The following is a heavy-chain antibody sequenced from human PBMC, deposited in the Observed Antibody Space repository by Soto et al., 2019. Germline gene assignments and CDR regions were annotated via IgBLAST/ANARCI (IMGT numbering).Heavy chain of an antibody. J-gene: IGHJ4*02. Sequence: QVQLVQSGAEVTKPGASVKVSCKASGYTFTSYGISWVRQAPGQWLEWMGWISAYNGNTNYAQKLQGRVTMTTDTSTTSASLERRSVRSDDTGVYYCARDAGVSGELYYWGQGTLVTVSS. CDR3: ARDAGVSGELYY. CDR2: ISAYNGNT. CDR1: GYTFTSYG. V-gene: IGHV1-18*01. D-gene: IGHD3-16*01.